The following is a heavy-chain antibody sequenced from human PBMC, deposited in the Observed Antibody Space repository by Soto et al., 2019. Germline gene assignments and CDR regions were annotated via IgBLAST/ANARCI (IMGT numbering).Heavy chain of an antibody. CDR3: ARKESYYDSSGYSG. J-gene: IGHJ4*02. Sequence: GGSLRLSCAASGFTFRSYSINWVRQAPGKGLEWVSSISSSSSYIYYADSVKGRFTISRDNAKNSLYLQMNSLRAEDTAVYYCARKESYYDSSGYSGWGQGTLVTVSS. CDR2: ISSSSSYI. D-gene: IGHD3-22*01. V-gene: IGHV3-21*01. CDR1: GFTFRSYS.